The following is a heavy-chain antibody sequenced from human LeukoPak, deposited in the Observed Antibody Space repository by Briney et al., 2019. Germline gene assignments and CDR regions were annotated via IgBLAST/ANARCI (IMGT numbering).Heavy chain of an antibody. V-gene: IGHV3-30*18. Sequence: GGSLRLSCTASGFTFSNYGMHWVRQAPGKGLEWVAVISYDGSNEYYADSVKGRFTISRDNSKNTLFLQMNSQRPEDTAVYHCAKVALFSGYYPPFDYWGQGTLVTVSS. J-gene: IGHJ4*02. CDR1: GFTFSNYG. D-gene: IGHD3-22*01. CDR3: AKVALFSGYYPPFDY. CDR2: ISYDGSNE.